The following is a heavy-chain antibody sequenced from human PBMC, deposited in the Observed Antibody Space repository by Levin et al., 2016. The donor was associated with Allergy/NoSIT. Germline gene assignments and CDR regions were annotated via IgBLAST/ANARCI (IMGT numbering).Heavy chain of an antibody. CDR2: ISSRSISI. CDR1: GFTFSDYS. D-gene: IGHD3-10*02. V-gene: IGHV3-21*01. CDR3: GRDLFGKSDY. J-gene: IGHJ4*02. Sequence: GESLKISCAASGFTFSDYSMNWVRQAPGKGLEWVSSISSRSISIYYADSVKGRFTISRDNAKNTVYLQMNSLRAEDAAVYYCGRDLFGKSDYWGQGTLVTVSS.